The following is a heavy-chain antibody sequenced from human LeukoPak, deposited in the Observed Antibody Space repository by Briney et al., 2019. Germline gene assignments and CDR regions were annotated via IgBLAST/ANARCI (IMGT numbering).Heavy chain of an antibody. Sequence: GGSLRLSCAASGFTFSSYAISWVRQAPGQGLEWMGGIIPIFGTANYAQKFQGRVTITTDESTSTAYMELSSLRSEDTAVYYCARARDIVVVPAAMGGYYYYMDVWGKGTTVTVSS. V-gene: IGHV1-69*05. D-gene: IGHD2-2*01. CDR1: GFTFSSYA. J-gene: IGHJ6*03. CDR3: ARARDIVVVPAAMGGYYYYMDV. CDR2: IIPIFGTA.